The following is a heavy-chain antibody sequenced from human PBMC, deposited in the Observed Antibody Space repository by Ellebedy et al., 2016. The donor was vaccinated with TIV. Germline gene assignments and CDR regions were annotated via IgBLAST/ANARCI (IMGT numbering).Heavy chain of an antibody. J-gene: IGHJ3*02. CDR2: ISSSSSYI. V-gene: IGHV3-21*01. CDR1: GFTFSSYS. Sequence: GESLKISXAASGFTFSSYSMNWVRQAPGKGLEWVSSISSSSSYIYYADSVKGRFTISRDNAKNSLYLQMNSLRAEDTAVYYCARAYPFMVRGVMDDAFDIWGQGTMVTVSS. D-gene: IGHD3-10*01. CDR3: ARAYPFMVRGVMDDAFDI.